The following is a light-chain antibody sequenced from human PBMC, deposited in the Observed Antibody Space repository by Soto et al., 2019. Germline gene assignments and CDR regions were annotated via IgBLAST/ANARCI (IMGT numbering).Light chain of an antibody. Sequence: DIQMTQSPSTLSASVGDRVTITCRASQSISTWLAWYQQKPGKAPKLLIFDASSLQSGVPSRFSGSGSGTEFTLTISSLQPDDFATYYCQQYTSYLWSFGQGTKLEIK. CDR1: QSISTW. CDR2: DAS. CDR3: QQYTSYLWS. V-gene: IGKV1-5*01. J-gene: IGKJ2*01.